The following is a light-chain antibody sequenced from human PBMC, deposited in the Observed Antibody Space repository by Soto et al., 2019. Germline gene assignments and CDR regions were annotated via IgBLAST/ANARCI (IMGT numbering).Light chain of an antibody. V-gene: IGLV2-23*01. Sequence: QSALTQPASVSGSPGQSITISCTGTSSNIGNYNLVSWYQQHPGKAPKLMIYEGSERPSGVSNRFSGSKSGNTASLTISGLQAEDEADYYCCSYAGTGTYVFGTGTKLTVL. J-gene: IGLJ1*01. CDR1: SSNIGNYNL. CDR2: EGS. CDR3: CSYAGTGTYV.